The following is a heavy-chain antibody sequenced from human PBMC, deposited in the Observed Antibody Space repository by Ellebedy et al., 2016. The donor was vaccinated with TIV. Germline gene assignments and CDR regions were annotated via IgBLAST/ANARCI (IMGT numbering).Heavy chain of an antibody. D-gene: IGHD4-23*01. V-gene: IGHV3-23*01. CDR3: ARDPVGVGPAFDV. Sequence: GESLKISCAASGLTFSSHAMSWVRQAPGKGLEWVSSITESGGNTYYADSVKGRFTIARDNSKDTLYLQMNSLRAEETAIYYCARDPVGVGPAFDVWGQGTMVTVSS. J-gene: IGHJ3*01. CDR1: GLTFSSHA. CDR2: ITESGGNT.